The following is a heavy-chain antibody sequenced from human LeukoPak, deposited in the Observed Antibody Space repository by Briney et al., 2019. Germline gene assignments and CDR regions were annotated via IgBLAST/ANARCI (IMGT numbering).Heavy chain of an antibody. J-gene: IGHJ5*01. CDR1: GYSFTSCY. Sequence: GESLKISCKGSGYSFTSCYIGWLRQMPGKGLEWMGFIFPRDSRTTYSPSFQGQVTFSVDESISTAYLQWSSLKASDTAMYYCARRISNIFDWFDSWGQGTQVIVSS. D-gene: IGHD3-3*01. CDR3: ARRISNIFDWFDS. CDR2: IFPRDSRT. V-gene: IGHV5-51*01.